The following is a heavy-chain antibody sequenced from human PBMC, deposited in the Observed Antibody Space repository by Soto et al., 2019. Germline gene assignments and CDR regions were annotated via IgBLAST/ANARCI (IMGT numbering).Heavy chain of an antibody. D-gene: IGHD6-13*01. Sequence: PGGSLRLSCAASGCTFDDYAMHWVRQAPGKGLEWVSGISWNSGSIGYADSVKGRFTISRDNAKNSLYLQMNSLRAEDTALYYCAKESAADTDPYFDYWGQGTLVTVSS. V-gene: IGHV3-9*01. CDR1: GCTFDDYA. CDR3: AKESAADTDPYFDY. CDR2: ISWNSGSI. J-gene: IGHJ4*02.